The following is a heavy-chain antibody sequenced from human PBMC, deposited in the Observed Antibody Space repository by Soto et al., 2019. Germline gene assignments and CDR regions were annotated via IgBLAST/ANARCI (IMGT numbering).Heavy chain of an antibody. CDR2: INAGNGNT. CDR1: GYTFTSYA. D-gene: IGHD6-13*01. J-gene: IGHJ4*02. V-gene: IGHV1-3*01. CDR3: ARPYRSSWHGRAPFDY. Sequence: QVQLVQSGAEVKKPGASVKVSCKASGYTFTSYAMHWVRQAPGQRLEWMGWINAGNGNTKYSQKFQGRVTITRDTSASTAYMELSSLRSEDTAVYYCARPYRSSWHGRAPFDYWGQGTLVTVSS.